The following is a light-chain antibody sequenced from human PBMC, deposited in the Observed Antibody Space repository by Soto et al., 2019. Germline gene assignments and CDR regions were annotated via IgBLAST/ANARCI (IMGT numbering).Light chain of an antibody. Sequence: QSVLTQPPSVSGAPGQRVTISCTGSSSNIGAGYDVHWYQHLPGTAPKLLIYGNINRPSGVPDRFSASKSGTSASLAITGLQAEDEADYYCQSYDSSLSGVVFGGGTKRPS. J-gene: IGLJ2*01. CDR1: SSNIGAGYD. CDR3: QSYDSSLSGVV. V-gene: IGLV1-40*01. CDR2: GNI.